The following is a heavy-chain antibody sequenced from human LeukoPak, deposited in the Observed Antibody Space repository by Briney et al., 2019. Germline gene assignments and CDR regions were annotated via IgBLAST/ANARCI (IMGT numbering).Heavy chain of an antibody. D-gene: IGHD2-2*01. CDR2: MSIIDDSI. J-gene: IGHJ3*02. CDR1: GSTLRNYI. Sequence: GGSLRLSCVASGSTLRNYIMTWVRQAPGKGLEWVSSMSIIDDSIYYADSVKGRFTISRDNSKSTLSLQMSSLRAEGTGVYYCAREGYTSDYAGAFDIWGQGSVVTVSS. V-gene: IGHV3-23*01. CDR3: AREGYTSDYAGAFDI.